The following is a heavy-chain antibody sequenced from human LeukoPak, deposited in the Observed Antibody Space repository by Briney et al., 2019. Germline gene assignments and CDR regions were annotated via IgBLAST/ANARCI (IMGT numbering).Heavy chain of an antibody. J-gene: IGHJ6*02. D-gene: IGHD2-15*01. CDR3: ARGYCSGGSCYSRHYYYGMDV. CDR1: GGSISSSSYY. V-gene: IGHV4-39*01. Sequence: SETLSLTCTVSGGSISSSSYYWGWIRQPPGKGLEWIGSIYYSGSTYYNPSLKSRVTISVDTSKNQFSLKLSSVTAADTAVYYCARGYCSGGSCYSRHYYYGMDVWGQGTTVTVSS. CDR2: IYYSGST.